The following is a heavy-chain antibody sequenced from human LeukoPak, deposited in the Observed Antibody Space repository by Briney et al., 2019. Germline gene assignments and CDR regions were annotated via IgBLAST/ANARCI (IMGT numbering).Heavy chain of an antibody. Sequence: SETLSLTCTVSGGSISSSRYYWGWIRQPPGKGLEWIGNIYYSGSTYYNPSLRSRVTISVDTSKNQFSLKLSSVTAADTAVYYCARIPTNAVPAAHNGFDIWGQGTMLTVSS. CDR3: ARIPTNAVPAAHNGFDI. D-gene: IGHD2-2*01. CDR1: GGSISSSRYY. V-gene: IGHV4-39*01. CDR2: IYYSGST. J-gene: IGHJ3*02.